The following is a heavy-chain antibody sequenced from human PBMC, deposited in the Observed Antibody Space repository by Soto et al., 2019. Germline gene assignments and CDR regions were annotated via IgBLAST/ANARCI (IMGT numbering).Heavy chain of an antibody. CDR3: ARERLVWGANSSGWKDY. Sequence: QVLLVESGGVVVQPGRSLRLSCAASGFTFSSYAMHWVRPAPGKGLEWVAVISYDGSNKYYADSVKGRFTISRDNYKNTRYLQLNSRRAEGTAVYYCARERLVWGANSSGWKDYGGHGTLGTVSA. J-gene: IGHJ4*01. CDR1: GFTFSSYA. CDR2: ISYDGSNK. D-gene: IGHD6-19*01. V-gene: IGHV3-30-3*01.